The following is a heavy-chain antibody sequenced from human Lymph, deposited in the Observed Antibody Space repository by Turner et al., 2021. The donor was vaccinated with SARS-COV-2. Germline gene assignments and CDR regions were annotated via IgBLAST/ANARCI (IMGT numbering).Heavy chain of an antibody. Sequence: EVQLVESGGGLVQPGRSLRLSWAASGFTVDDYAMHWVRQAPGKGLEWVSGISWNSGSIGYADSVKGRFTIYRDNAKNSLYLQMNSLRVEDTALYYCAKDRGGEQLVRLFDYWGQGTLVTVSS. CDR3: AKDRGGEQLVRLFDY. CDR2: ISWNSGSI. J-gene: IGHJ4*02. CDR1: GFTVDDYA. V-gene: IGHV3-9*01. D-gene: IGHD6-6*01.